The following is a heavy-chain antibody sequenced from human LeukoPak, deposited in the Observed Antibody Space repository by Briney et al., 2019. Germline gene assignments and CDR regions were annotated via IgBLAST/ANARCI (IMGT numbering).Heavy chain of an antibody. D-gene: IGHD6-13*01. CDR2: ISGSGGST. V-gene: IGHV3-23*01. J-gene: IGHJ4*02. CDR3: AKVETAAAATLRGFDY. Sequence: GGSLRLSCAASGFTFSSYAMSWVRQAPGKGLEWVSAISGSGGSTYYADSVKGRFTISRDNSKNTLYLQMNSLRAADTAVYYCAKVETAAAATLRGFDYWGQGTLVTVSS. CDR1: GFTFSSYA.